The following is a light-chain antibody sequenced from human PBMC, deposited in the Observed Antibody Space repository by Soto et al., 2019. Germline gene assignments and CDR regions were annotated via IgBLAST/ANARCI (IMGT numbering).Light chain of an antibody. CDR2: EVT. J-gene: IGLJ1*01. CDR3: CSDAGRSTYV. CDR1: SSDVGSFNF. V-gene: IGLV2-23*02. Sequence: QSVLTQPASVSGSPRQSITISCTRTSSDVGSFNFVSWYQQHPGKAPKVMIYEVTKRPSGVSDRFSGSKSGNTASLTISGLQAEDEADYYCCSDAGRSTYVFGTGTKLTVL.